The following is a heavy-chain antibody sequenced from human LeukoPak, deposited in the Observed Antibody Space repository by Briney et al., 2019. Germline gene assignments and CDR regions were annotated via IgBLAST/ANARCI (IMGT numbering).Heavy chain of an antibody. J-gene: IGHJ4*02. CDR1: GGTFSSYA. CDR2: IIRIFGTA. D-gene: IGHD6-13*01. V-gene: IGHV1-69*05. CDR3: ARNIAAAGTVFGY. Sequence: ASVKVSCKASGGTFSSYAISWVRQAPGQGLEWMGGIIRIFGTANYAQKFPGRVTITTDESTSTAYMELSSLRSEDTAVYYCARNIAAAGTVFGYWGQGTLVTVSS.